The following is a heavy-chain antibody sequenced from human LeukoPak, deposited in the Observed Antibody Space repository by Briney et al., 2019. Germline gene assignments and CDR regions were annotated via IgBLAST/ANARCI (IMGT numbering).Heavy chain of an antibody. Sequence: ASVKVSCKASVYTFTSYGISWVRQAPGQGLEWMGWISAYNGNTNYAQKLQGRVTMTTDTSTSTAYMELRSLRSDDTAVYYCARDSITMLKMGAFDIWGQGTMVSVSS. CDR2: ISAYNGNT. CDR1: VYTFTSYG. CDR3: ARDSITMLKMGAFDI. J-gene: IGHJ3*02. D-gene: IGHD3-10*02. V-gene: IGHV1-18*01.